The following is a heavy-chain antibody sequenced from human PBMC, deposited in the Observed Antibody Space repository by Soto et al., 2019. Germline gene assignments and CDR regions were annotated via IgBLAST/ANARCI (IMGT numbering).Heavy chain of an antibody. Sequence: GGSLGLSCTASGFTFNTHWMHWVRQAPGKGLVWVSRIYFDGITTNYADSVKGRLTVSRDNAKNTVYLHVNTLRDEDTAVYYCARGGAMGVDYWGQGTLVTVSS. CDR2: IYFDGITT. D-gene: IGHD1-26*01. CDR3: ARGGAMGVDY. CDR1: GFTFNTHW. J-gene: IGHJ4*02. V-gene: IGHV3-74*01.